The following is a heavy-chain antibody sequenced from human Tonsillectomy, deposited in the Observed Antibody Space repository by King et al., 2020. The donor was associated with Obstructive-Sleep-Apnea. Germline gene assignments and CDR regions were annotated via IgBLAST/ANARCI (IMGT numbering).Heavy chain of an antibody. CDR1: GYSSNRYG. Sequence: QLVQSGPEVKKPGASVKVSCKASGYSSNRYGITWVRQAPGQGLEWRGWINADNGNTDYAPKFQGRVSMTTDTSTNTAYIDLRSLRSDDTAVYYWSSFSTSWYFAYWGQGTLVTVSS. V-gene: IGHV1-18*04. CDR2: INADNGNT. J-gene: IGHJ4*02. D-gene: IGHD6-13*01. CDR3: SSFSTSWYFAY.